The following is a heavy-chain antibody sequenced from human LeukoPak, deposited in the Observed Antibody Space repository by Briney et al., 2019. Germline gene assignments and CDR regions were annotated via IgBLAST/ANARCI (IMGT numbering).Heavy chain of an antibody. CDR1: GFTFSDYY. CDR3: AREGYNSGPIPFDS. Sequence: PGGSLRLSCAASGFTFSDYYMSWIRQAPGKGLEWVSDISSSGSYTNDADSVKDRFTISRDNAKNSLHLEMNSLRVEDTAVYYCAREGYNSGPIPFDSWGQGTLVTVSS. CDR2: ISSSGSYT. D-gene: IGHD5-18*01. V-gene: IGHV3-11*06. J-gene: IGHJ5*01.